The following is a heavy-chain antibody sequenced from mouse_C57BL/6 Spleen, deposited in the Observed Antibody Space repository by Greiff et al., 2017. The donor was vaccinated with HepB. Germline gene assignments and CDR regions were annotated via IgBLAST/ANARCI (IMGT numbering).Heavy chain of an antibody. J-gene: IGHJ4*01. V-gene: IGHV6-3*01. CDR1: GFTFSNYW. D-gene: IGHD2-3*01. CDR3: ARLLRGYAMDY. Sequence: EVMLVESGGGLVQPGGSMKLSCVASGFTFSNYWMNWVRQSPEKGLEWVAQIRLKSDNYATHYAESVKGMFTISRDDSKSSVYLQMNNLRAEDTGSYYCARLLRGYAMDYWGQGTSVTVSS. CDR2: IRLKSDNYAT.